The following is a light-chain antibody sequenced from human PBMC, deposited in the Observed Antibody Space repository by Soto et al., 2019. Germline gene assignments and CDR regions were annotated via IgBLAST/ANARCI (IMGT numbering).Light chain of an antibody. CDR3: QQANSFPWT. Sequence: DIQLTQSPAFLSASVGDRISITCRASQGISSYLAWYQQNQGKAPKLLIYAASTLQSGVPSRFSGSGSGTEFTLTISSMQPEDFATYSCQQANSFPWTFGQGTKVDIK. J-gene: IGKJ1*01. CDR2: AAS. CDR1: QGISSY. V-gene: IGKV1-9*01.